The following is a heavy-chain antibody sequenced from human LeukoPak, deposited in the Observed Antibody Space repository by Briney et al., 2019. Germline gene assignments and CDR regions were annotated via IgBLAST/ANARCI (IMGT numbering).Heavy chain of an antibody. J-gene: IGHJ4*02. V-gene: IGHV3-48*01. D-gene: IGHD3-10*01. CDR2: ISSSSSTI. Sequence: GGSLRLSCAASGFTFSSYSMNWVRQAPGKGLEWVSYISSSSSTIYYADSVKGRFTISRDNAKNSLYLQMNSLRAEDTAAYYCARDRGQWYYGSDLWGQGTLVTVSS. CDR3: ARDRGQWYYGSDL. CDR1: GFTFSSYS.